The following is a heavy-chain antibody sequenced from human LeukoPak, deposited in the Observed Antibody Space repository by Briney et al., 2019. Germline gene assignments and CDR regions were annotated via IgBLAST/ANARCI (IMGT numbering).Heavy chain of an antibody. D-gene: IGHD3-10*01. CDR3: ARSSGSYAGY. J-gene: IGHJ4*02. Sequence: GGSLRLSCAASGFTFSSYAMSWVRQAPGKGLEWVSVIRDSGGSTYYADSVKGRFTISRDNAKNSLYLQMNSLRAEDTAVYYCARSSGSYAGYWGQGTLVTVSS. CDR1: GFTFSSYA. CDR2: IRDSGGST. V-gene: IGHV3-23*01.